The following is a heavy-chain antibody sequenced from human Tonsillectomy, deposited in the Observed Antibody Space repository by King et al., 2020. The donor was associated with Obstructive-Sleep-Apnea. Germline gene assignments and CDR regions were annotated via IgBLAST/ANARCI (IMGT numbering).Heavy chain of an antibody. CDR3: ARTRVYDMLTGYLIGNWFDP. V-gene: IGHV1-18*01. Sequence: QVQLVESGAEVKKPGASVKVSCKASGYTFTSYGISWVRQAPGQGLEWMGWISAYNGNTNYAQKLQGRVTMTTDTSTSTAYMELRSLRSDDTAVYYCARTRVYDMLTGYLIGNWFDPWGQGTLVTVSS. D-gene: IGHD3-9*01. J-gene: IGHJ5*02. CDR2: ISAYNGNT. CDR1: GYTFTSYG.